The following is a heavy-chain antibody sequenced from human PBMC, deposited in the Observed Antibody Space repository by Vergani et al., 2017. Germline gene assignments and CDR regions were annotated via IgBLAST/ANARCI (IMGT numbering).Heavy chain of an antibody. D-gene: IGHD3-10*01. CDR1: GYRFHTYW. CDR3: ASGGHGSENGGALQL. J-gene: IGHJ3*01. Sequence: EVQLVQSGAEVKKPGESLKISCEASGYRFHTYWIGWVRQVPGKGLEWMGIIYPGDSEVKSNPTFRGQVIFSVDTSVNTAYLQWRSLQASDTATYFCASGGHGSENGGALQLWGQGTNITVSS. V-gene: IGHV5-51*01. CDR2: IYPGDSEV.